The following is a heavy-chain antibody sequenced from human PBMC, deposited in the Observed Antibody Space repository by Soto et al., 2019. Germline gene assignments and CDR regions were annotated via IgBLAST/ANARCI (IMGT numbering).Heavy chain of an antibody. CDR1: GGSISSGGYS. J-gene: IGHJ4*02. CDR2: IYHSGGT. CDR3: ASAPGFNLFDS. V-gene: IGHV4-30-2*01. Sequence: QLQLQESGSGLVKPSQTLSLTCAVSGGSISSGGYSWSWIRQPPGKGLEWIGYIYHSGGTYYNPSLKSRVTLSVDTSQNRFSLKLSSVTAADTAVYYCASAPGFNLFDSWGQGTLVTVSS. D-gene: IGHD5-12*01.